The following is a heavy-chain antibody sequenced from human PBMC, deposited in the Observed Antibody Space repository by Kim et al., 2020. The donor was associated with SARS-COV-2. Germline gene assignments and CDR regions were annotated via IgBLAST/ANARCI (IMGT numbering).Heavy chain of an antibody. Sequence: TYYNPSLKSRVSLSVDTSKNQCSLKLSSVTAADTAKYYCARDAPVLRYFEAWGQGTMVTVS. D-gene: IGHD3-9*01. CDR3: ARDAPVLRYFEA. V-gene: IGHV4-30-2*04. CDR2: T. J-gene: IGHJ3*01.